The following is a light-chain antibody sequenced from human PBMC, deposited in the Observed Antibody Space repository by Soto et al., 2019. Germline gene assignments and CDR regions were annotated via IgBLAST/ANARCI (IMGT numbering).Light chain of an antibody. V-gene: IGKV3-11*01. J-gene: IGKJ3*01. CDR1: QSVSNY. CDR3: QQRTNWIFT. Sequence: EVVLTQSPATLSLSPGERATLSCRASQSVSNYLAWYQQKPGQAPRLLIYDASNRATGIPVRFSGSGSGTDFNLTISSLEPEDFAVYYCQQRTNWIFTFGPGTRVDIK. CDR2: DAS.